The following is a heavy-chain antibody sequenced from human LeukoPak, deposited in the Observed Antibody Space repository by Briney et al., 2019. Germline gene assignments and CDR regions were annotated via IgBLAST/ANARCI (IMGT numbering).Heavy chain of an antibody. CDR2: FSGSGGST. D-gene: IGHD2-2*01. CDR3: AKSGGSSTYSHVDY. V-gene: IGHV3-23*01. J-gene: IGHJ4*02. CDR1: GFTFSSYA. Sequence: PGGSLRLSCVVSGFTFSSYAMSWVRQAPGKGLEWVSPFSGSGGSTYYADSVKGRFTISRDNSKNTLYLQMNSLRVEDTAVYYCAKSGGSSTYSHVDYWGQGTLVTVSS.